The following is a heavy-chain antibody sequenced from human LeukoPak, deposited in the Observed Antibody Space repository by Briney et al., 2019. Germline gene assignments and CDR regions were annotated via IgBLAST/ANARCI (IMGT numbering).Heavy chain of an antibody. D-gene: IGHD2-2*02. J-gene: IGHJ4*02. CDR3: ARGQYCSSTSCYSGWVFDY. V-gene: IGHV4-34*01. CDR2: INHSGST. Sequence: PSETLSLTCAVYGGSFSGYYWSWIRQPPGKGLEWIGEINHSGSTNYNPSLKSRVTISVDTSKNQFSLKLSSVTAADTAVYYCARGQYCSSTSCYSGWVFDYWGQGTLVTVSS. CDR1: GGSFSGYY.